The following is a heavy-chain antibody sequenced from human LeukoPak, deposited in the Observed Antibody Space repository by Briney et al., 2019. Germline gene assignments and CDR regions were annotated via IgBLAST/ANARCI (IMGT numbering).Heavy chain of an antibody. Sequence: SQTLSLTCTVSGGSISSGGYYWSWIRQHPGKGLEWIGYIYYSGSTYYNPSLKSRVTISVDTSKNQFSLKLSSVTAADTAVYYCARERWMVRGDHDYGMDVWGQGTTVTVSS. D-gene: IGHD3-10*01. CDR3: ARERWMVRGDHDYGMDV. V-gene: IGHV4-31*03. CDR2: IYYSGST. J-gene: IGHJ6*02. CDR1: GGSISSGGYY.